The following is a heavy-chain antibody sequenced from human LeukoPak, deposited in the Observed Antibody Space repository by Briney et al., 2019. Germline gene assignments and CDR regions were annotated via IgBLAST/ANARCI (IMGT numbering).Heavy chain of an antibody. D-gene: IGHD3-22*01. CDR2: ISGSGDTT. CDR1: GFTFSSYA. Sequence: GGAPGLSCAASGFTFSSYAMSWVRQAPGKALEYVSAISGSGDTTYYADSVKGRFTISRDNSKDTLYLQMNSLRAEDTAVYYCANSLPGDISGYQVDYWGQGTLVTVSS. CDR3: ANSLPGDISGYQVDY. V-gene: IGHV3-23*01. J-gene: IGHJ4*02.